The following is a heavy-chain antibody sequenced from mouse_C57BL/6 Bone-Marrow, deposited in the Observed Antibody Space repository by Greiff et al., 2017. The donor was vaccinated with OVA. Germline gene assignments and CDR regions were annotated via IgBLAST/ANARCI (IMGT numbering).Heavy chain of an antibody. CDR1: GYTFTSYG. D-gene: IGHD1-1*01. CDR3: ARSAHYYGSPWYFDV. Sequence: VHVKQSGAELARPGASVKLSCKASGYTFTSYGISWVKQRTGQGLEWIGEIYPRSGNTYYNEKFKGKATLTADKSSSTAYMELRSLTSEDSAVYFCARSAHYYGSPWYFDVWGTGTTVTVSS. J-gene: IGHJ1*03. CDR2: IYPRSGNT. V-gene: IGHV1-81*01.